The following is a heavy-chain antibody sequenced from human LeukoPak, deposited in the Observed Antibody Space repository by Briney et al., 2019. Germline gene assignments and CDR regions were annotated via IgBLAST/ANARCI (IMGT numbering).Heavy chain of an antibody. CDR1: GFTFSSYG. D-gene: IGHD2-15*01. CDR2: IWADGSNK. CDR3: ATDIGSAPFDF. J-gene: IGHJ4*02. V-gene: IGHV3-33*01. Sequence: PGGSLRLSCAASGFTFSSYGMHWVRQAPGKGLEWLAVIWADGSNKLYADSVQGRFTISRDNSENTLYLQMNSLRAEDTAVYYCATDIGSAPFDFWGEGTLVTVSS.